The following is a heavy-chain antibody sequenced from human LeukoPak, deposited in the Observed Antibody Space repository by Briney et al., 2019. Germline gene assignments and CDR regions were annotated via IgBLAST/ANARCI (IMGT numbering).Heavy chain of an antibody. D-gene: IGHD5-18*01. V-gene: IGHV3-30-3*01. CDR2: ISSDRSNK. CDR1: GFTFTRYA. J-gene: IGHJ4*02. CDR3: ARDYATDTDMV. Sequence: GGSLRLSCAASGFTFTRYAMHWVRQAPGKGLEWVAVISSDRSNKYQADSVKGRFTISRDNSKSTLYLQMNSLRAEDTAVYYCARDYATDTDMVWGQGTLVTVSS.